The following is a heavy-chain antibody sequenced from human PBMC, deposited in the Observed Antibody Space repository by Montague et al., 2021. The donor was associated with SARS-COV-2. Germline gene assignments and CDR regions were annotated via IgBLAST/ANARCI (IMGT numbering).Heavy chain of an antibody. J-gene: IGHJ6*02. CDR1: GYSFTTYW. D-gene: IGHD6-25*01. Sequence: QSAAEVKKPGESLKISCQGSGYSFTTYWTAWVRQVPGKGLDWVGIINPGDTDVRYSLPFQGQVTISVDRSTSTSYLQWTSLKTSDSGIYYCARHRAAGGNYYYGMDVWGQGTTVTVSS. V-gene: IGHV5-51*01. CDR2: INPGDTDV. CDR3: ARHRAAGGNYYYGMDV.